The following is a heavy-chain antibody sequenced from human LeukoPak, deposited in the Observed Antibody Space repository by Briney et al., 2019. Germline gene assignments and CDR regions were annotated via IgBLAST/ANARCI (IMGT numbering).Heavy chain of an antibody. Sequence: PSETLSLTCAVYGGSFSGYYWSWIRQPPGKGLEWIGEINHSGSTNYNPSLKSRVTISVDTSKNQFSLKLSSVTAADAAVYYCASRYCSGGSCYSGAGGYWGQGTLVTVS. CDR2: INHSGST. J-gene: IGHJ4*02. CDR3: ASRYCSGGSCYSGAGGY. V-gene: IGHV4-34*01. D-gene: IGHD2-15*01. CDR1: GGSFSGYY.